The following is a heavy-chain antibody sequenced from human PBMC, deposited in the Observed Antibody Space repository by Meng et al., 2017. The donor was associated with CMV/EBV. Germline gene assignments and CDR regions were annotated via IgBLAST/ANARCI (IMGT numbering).Heavy chain of an antibody. V-gene: IGHV3-33*06. D-gene: IGHD1-26*01. J-gene: IGHJ4*02. CDR1: GFTFSSYG. Sequence: LSLTCAASGFTFSSYGMHWVRQAPGKGLEWVAVIWYDGSNKYYADSVKGRFTISRDNSKNTLYLQMNSLRAEDTAVYYCAKDYGATAGGLGNWGQGTLVTVSS. CDR2: IWYDGSNK. CDR3: AKDYGATAGGLGN.